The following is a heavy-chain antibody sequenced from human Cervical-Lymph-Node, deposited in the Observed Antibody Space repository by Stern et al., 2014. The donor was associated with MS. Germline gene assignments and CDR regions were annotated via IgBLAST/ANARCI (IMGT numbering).Heavy chain of an antibody. V-gene: IGHV1-2*02. Sequence: QVQLVESGAEVEKPGASVKVSCKASGYIFTDYYLHWVRQVPGQGLEWMGRINPKSGGTSYAQSFQGRVTLTRDTSITTAYMDLSRLTSDDTAVYYCTRALRIADRPSPGGHWFDPWGQGTLVIVSS. CDR2: INPKSGGT. J-gene: IGHJ5*02. CDR1: GYIFTDYY. D-gene: IGHD6-6*01. CDR3: TRALRIADRPSPGGHWFDP.